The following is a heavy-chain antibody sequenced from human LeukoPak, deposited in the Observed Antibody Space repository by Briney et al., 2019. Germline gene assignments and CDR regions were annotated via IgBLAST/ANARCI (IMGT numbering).Heavy chain of an antibody. CDR2: IYYSGST. D-gene: IGHD3-22*01. V-gene: IGHV4-59*08. J-gene: IGHJ6*02. CDR1: GGSISSYY. Sequence: SETLSLTCTVSGGSISSYYWSWIRQPPGKGLEGIGYIYYSGSTNYNPSLKSRVTISVDTSKNQFSLKLSSVTAADTAVYYCARRTITMMVVVILYYYYYGMDVWGQGTTVTVSS. CDR3: ARRTITMMVVVILYYYYYGMDV.